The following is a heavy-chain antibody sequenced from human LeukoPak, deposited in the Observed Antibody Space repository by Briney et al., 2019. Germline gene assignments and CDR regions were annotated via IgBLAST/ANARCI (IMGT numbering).Heavy chain of an antibody. CDR3: ARDFGDYGSGTVDI. J-gene: IGHJ3*02. V-gene: IGHV1-2*02. Sequence: GASVKVSCKASGYTFTGYYMHWVRQAPGQGLEWMGWINPNSGGTNYAQKFQGRVTMTRDTSISTAYMELSRLRSEDTAVYYCARDFGDYGSGTVDIWGQGTMVTVSS. D-gene: IGHD3-10*01. CDR1: GYTFTGYY. CDR2: INPNSGGT.